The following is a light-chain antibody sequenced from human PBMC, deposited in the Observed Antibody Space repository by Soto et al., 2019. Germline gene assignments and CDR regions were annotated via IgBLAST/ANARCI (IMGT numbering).Light chain of an antibody. Sequence: EIVMTPSPATLSVSPGERATLSCRASQSVSSNLAWYQQKPGQAPRLLIYGASSRATGIAARFSGSGSGTDFTLTISSLEPEDFAVYYCQQRSNWPPWTFGQGTKVDIK. CDR1: QSVSSN. CDR3: QQRSNWPPWT. CDR2: GAS. V-gene: IGKV3-11*01. J-gene: IGKJ1*01.